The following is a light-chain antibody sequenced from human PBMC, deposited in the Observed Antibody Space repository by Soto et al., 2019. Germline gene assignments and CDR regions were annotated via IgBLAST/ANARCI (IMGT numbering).Light chain of an antibody. J-gene: IGLJ1*01. Sequence: QSALTQPASVSGSPGQSITISCTGTSSDVGAYTSVSWYQHHPDKAPKVMIYEVNKRPSGVSLRFSGSKSGNTASLTISGLQAEDEAHYYCSSYISDTRSYVFGSGTKLTVL. CDR1: SSDVGAYTS. CDR3: SSYISDTRSYV. CDR2: EVN. V-gene: IGLV2-14*01.